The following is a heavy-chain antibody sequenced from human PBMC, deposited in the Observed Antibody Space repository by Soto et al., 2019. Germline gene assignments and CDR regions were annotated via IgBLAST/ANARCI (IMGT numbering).Heavy chain of an antibody. D-gene: IGHD3-9*01. V-gene: IGHV3-49*05. CDR3: TRHYYDIFTGPLSFFDY. CDR2: IRSKAYGGTT. Sequence: EVQLVESGGGLVKPGRSLRLSCTASGFTFGDYAMSWFRQAPGKGLEWVGFIRSKAYGGTTEYAASVKGRFTISRDDSKSIAYLQMNSLKTEDTAVYYCTRHYYDIFTGPLSFFDYWGQGTLVTVSS. CDR1: GFTFGDYA. J-gene: IGHJ4*02.